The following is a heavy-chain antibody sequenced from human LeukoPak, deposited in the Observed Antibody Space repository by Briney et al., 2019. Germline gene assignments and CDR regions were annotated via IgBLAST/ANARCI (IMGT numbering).Heavy chain of an antibody. Sequence: PGGSLRLSCAASGFTFSNYEMNWVRQAPGKGLEWVSYISSRGTNIYYADSVKGRFTISRDNAKNSLFLQVNSLRAEDTALYYCARLGYCSTGSCYSLDCWGQGTWSPSPQ. CDR2: ISSRGTNI. D-gene: IGHD2-15*01. CDR1: GFTFSNYE. V-gene: IGHV3-48*03. CDR3: ARLGYCSTGSCYSLDC. J-gene: IGHJ4*02.